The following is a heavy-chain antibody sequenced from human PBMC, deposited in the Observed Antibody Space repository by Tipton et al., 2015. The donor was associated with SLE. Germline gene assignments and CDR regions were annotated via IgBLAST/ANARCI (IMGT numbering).Heavy chain of an antibody. CDR2: ISSSGTSM. V-gene: IGHV3-21*01. Sequence: SLRLSCTSSTFDFSSYGLNWVRQAPGEGLEWVSSISSSGTSMYYADSVKGRFTISRDNAKNSLYLQMNSLRAEDTGVYFCARGWSTPDYWGQGALVTVSS. D-gene: IGHD2-2*01. CDR1: TFDFSSYG. J-gene: IGHJ4*02. CDR3: ARGWSTPDY.